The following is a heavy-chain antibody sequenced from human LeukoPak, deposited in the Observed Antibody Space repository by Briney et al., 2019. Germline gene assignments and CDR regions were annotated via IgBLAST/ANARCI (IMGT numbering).Heavy chain of an antibody. CDR1: GYTFTGYY. CDR2: INAGNGNT. D-gene: IGHD2-15*01. CDR3: ARVGWGGIVDAFDI. Sequence: VASVKVSCKASGYTFTGYYMHWVRQAPGQRLEWMGWINAGNGNTKYSQKFQGRVTITRDTSASTAYMELSSLRSEDTAVYYCARVGWGGIVDAFDIWGQGTMVTVSS. V-gene: IGHV1-3*01. J-gene: IGHJ3*02.